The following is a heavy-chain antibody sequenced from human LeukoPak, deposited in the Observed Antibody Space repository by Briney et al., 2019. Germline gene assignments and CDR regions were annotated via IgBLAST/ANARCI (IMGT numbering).Heavy chain of an antibody. CDR3: ARDLTPHYIVVVVAATPEDPMDV. Sequence: ASVKVSCKASGYTFTSYGISWVRQAPGQGLEWMGWISAYNGNTNYAQKLQGRVTMTTDTSTSTAYMELRSLRSDDTAVYYCARDLTPHYIVVVVAATPEDPMDVWGQGTTVTVSS. J-gene: IGHJ6*02. D-gene: IGHD2-15*01. CDR1: GYTFTSYG. CDR2: ISAYNGNT. V-gene: IGHV1-18*01.